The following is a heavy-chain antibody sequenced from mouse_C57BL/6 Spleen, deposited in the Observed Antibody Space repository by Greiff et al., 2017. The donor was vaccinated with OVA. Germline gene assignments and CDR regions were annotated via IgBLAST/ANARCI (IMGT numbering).Heavy chain of an antibody. CDR1: GYTFTDYY. CDR2: INPNNGGT. D-gene: IGHD2-5*01. CDR3: ARGETYYSNYFYYFDY. V-gene: IGHV1-26*01. J-gene: IGHJ2*01. Sequence: EVQLQQSGPELVKPGASVKISCKASGYTFTDYYMNWVKQSHGKSLEWIGDINPNNGGTSYNQKFKGKATLTVDKSSSTAYMELRSLTSEDSAVYYCARGETYYSNYFYYFDYWGQGTTLTVSS.